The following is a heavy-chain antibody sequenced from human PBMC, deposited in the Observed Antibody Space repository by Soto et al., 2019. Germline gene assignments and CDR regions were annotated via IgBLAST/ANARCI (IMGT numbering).Heavy chain of an antibody. D-gene: IGHD2-21*02. J-gene: IGHJ4*02. CDR2: IYYSGST. V-gene: IGHV4-39*01. Sequence: PSETLSLTCTVSGGSISSSSYYWGWIRQPPGKGLEWIGSIYYSGSTYYNPSLKSRVTISVDTSKNQFSLKLSSVTAADTAVYYCARLLAPGVVTAIGYWGQGTLVTVSS. CDR3: ARLLAPGVVTAIGY. CDR1: GGSISSSSYY.